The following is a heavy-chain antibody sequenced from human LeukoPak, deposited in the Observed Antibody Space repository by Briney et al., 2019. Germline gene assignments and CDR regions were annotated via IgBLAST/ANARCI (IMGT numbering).Heavy chain of an antibody. J-gene: IGHJ4*02. CDR1: GGSISSYY. Sequence: SETLSLTCTVSGGSISSYYWSWIRQSPGKGLEWIGYIYYSGTTNYNPSLKSRVTISVDTSKNQFSLKLRSVTAADTAVYYCARHPGPACRAFDYWGQGTLVTVSS. CDR3: ARHPGPACRAFDY. V-gene: IGHV4-59*08. D-gene: IGHD3-10*01. CDR2: IYYSGTT.